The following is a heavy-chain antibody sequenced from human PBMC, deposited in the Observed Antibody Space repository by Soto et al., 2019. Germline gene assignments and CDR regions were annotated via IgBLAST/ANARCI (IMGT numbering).Heavy chain of an antibody. CDR3: ARGPPFSYNWNSEYYFDY. J-gene: IGHJ4*02. CDR2: INPNSGGT. D-gene: IGHD1-7*01. V-gene: IGHV1-2*04. Sequence: GASVKVSCKASGYTFTGYYMHWVRQAPGQGLEWMGWINPNSGGTNYAQKFQGWVTMTRDTSISTAYMELNSLRAEDTAVYYCARGPPFSYNWNSEYYFDYWGQGTLVTVSS. CDR1: GYTFTGYY.